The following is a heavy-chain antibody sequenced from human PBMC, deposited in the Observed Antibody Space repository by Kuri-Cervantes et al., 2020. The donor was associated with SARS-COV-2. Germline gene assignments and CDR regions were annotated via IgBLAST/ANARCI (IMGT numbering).Heavy chain of an antibody. CDR3: AKLGGGILAPDI. V-gene: IGHV3-23*01. J-gene: IGHJ3*02. CDR2: ISGSGGST. D-gene: IGHD2-15*01. Sequence: GESLKISCAASGFTFSSYAMSWVRQAPGKGLEWVSAISGSGGSTYYADSVKGRFTISRDNSKNTLYLQMNSLRAEDTAVYYCAKLGGGILAPDIRDQGTMVTVSS. CDR1: GFTFSSYA.